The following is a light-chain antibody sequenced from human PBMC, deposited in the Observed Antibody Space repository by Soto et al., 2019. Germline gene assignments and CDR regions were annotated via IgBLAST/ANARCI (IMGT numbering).Light chain of an antibody. CDR1: SSDVGGYNY. J-gene: IGLJ1*01. CDR3: CSYAGNYTYV. CDR2: DVN. Sequence: QSVLTQPRSVSGSPGQSVAISCTGASSDVGGYNYVSWYQQHPDKAPKLIIYDVNKRPSGVPDRFSGSRSDNTASLTISGLQAEDEADYYCCSYAGNYTYVFGTGTKVTVL. V-gene: IGLV2-11*01.